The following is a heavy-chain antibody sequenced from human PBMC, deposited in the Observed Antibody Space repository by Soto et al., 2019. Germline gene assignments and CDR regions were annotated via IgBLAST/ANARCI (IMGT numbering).Heavy chain of an antibody. CDR1: GGSISSGDYY. Sequence: RTCTVSGGSISSGDYYWSWIRQPPGKGLEWIGYIYYSGSTYYNPPLKSRVTISVDTSKNQFSLKLSSVTAADTAVYYCARDRDYDFWSGYQDNWFDPWGQGTLVTVSS. D-gene: IGHD3-3*01. V-gene: IGHV4-30-4*01. J-gene: IGHJ5*02. CDR2: IYYSGST. CDR3: ARDRDYDFWSGYQDNWFDP.